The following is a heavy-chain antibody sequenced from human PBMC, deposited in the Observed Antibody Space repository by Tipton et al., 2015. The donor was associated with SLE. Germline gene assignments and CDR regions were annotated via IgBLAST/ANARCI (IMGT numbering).Heavy chain of an antibody. D-gene: IGHD3-10*01. J-gene: IGHJ6*02. CDR1: GASTTTKY. V-gene: IGHV4-59*01. CDR3: ARGSRGVGFDV. CDR2: IYYSGTT. Sequence: TLSLTCTVSGASTTTKYWTWIRQPPGKGLEWIAYIYYSGTTNYNPSLKSRVSISVDTSKNHFSLNLYSVTAADTAVYYCARGSRGVGFDVWGHGTTVIVSS.